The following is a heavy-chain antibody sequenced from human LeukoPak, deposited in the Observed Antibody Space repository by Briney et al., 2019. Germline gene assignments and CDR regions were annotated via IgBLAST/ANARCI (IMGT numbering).Heavy chain of an antibody. CDR2: IWYDKSKN. CDR1: GFTFSSYV. D-gene: IGHD1-7*01. V-gene: IGHV3-33*01. Sequence: GGSLRLSCAASGFTFSSYVMHWVRQAPGKGLEWVAVIWYDKSKNYYADSVKGRFTISRDNSKSTLYLQMNSLRAEDTAVYYCARDPTGSTIGDFWGQGTLVTVSS. CDR3: ARDPTGSTIGDF. J-gene: IGHJ4*01.